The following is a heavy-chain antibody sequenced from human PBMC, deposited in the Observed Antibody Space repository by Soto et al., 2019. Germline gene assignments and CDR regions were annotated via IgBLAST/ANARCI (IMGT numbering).Heavy chain of an antibody. V-gene: IGHV3-30*18. Sequence: QVQLVESGGGVVQPGRSLRLSCAASGFTFSSYGMHWVRQAPGKGLEWVAVISYDGSNKYYADSVKGRFTISRDNSKSTLYLQMNSLRAEDTAVYDCAKVSIAAAGILEYWVQGTLVPVSS. CDR1: GFTFSSYG. CDR3: AKVSIAAAGILEY. D-gene: IGHD6-13*01. CDR2: ISYDGSNK. J-gene: IGHJ4*02.